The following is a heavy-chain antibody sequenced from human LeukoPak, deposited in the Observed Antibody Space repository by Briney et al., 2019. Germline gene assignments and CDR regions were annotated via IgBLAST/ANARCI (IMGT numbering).Heavy chain of an antibody. D-gene: IGHD2-2*01. Sequence: GGSLRLSCEASGFTFSTYSMTWVRQAPGKGLEWVSYISSSSSTIYYADSVKGRFTISRDDAKKSLYLQMNSLRAEDTAVYYCARDFRLGYCSSTSCYGVDYWGQGTLVTVSS. CDR3: ARDFRLGYCSSTSCYGVDY. V-gene: IGHV3-48*04. CDR2: ISSSSSTI. J-gene: IGHJ4*02. CDR1: GFTFSTYS.